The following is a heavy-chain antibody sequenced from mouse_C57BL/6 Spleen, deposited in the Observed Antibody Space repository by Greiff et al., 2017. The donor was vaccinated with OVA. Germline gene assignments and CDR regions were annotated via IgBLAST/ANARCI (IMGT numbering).Heavy chain of an antibody. J-gene: IGHJ1*03. CDR1: GYTFTGYW. Sequence: QVQLQQSGAELMKPGASVKLSCKATGYTFTGYWIEGVKQRPGHGLEWIGEILPGSGSTNYNEKFKGKATFTADTSSNTAYMQLSSLTTADSAIYYCARGSYYYGSSYGYFDVWGTGTTVTVSS. D-gene: IGHD1-1*01. CDR3: ARGSYYYGSSYGYFDV. CDR2: ILPGSGST. V-gene: IGHV1-9*01.